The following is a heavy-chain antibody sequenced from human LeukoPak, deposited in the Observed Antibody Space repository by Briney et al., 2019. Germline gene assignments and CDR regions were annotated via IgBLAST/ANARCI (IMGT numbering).Heavy chain of an antibody. CDR2: IIPILGIA. V-gene: IGHV1-69*04. J-gene: IGHJ4*02. CDR1: GGTFSSYA. CDR3: AAPDYDILTGYGSFFDY. Sequence: GASVKVSCKASGGTFSSYAISWVRQAPGQGLEWMGRIIPILGIANYAQKFQGRVTITADKSTSTAYMELSSLRSEDTAVYYCAAPDYDILTGYGSFFDYWGQGTLVTVSS. D-gene: IGHD3-9*01.